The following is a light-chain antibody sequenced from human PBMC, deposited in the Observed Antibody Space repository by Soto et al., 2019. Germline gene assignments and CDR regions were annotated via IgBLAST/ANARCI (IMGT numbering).Light chain of an antibody. CDR2: DAS. CDR1: QSVSSN. Sequence: EIVMTQSPATLSMSPGERATLSCRASQSVSSNLVWYQQKPGQAPRLLIYDASNRATGIPARFSGSGSGTDFTLTISSLEPEDFAVYYCQQYNNWPPWTFGQGTKVDIK. CDR3: QQYNNWPPWT. V-gene: IGKV3D-15*01. J-gene: IGKJ1*01.